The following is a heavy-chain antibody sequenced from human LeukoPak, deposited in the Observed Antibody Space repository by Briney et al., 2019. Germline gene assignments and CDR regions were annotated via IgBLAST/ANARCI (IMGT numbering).Heavy chain of an antibody. D-gene: IGHD3-10*01. V-gene: IGHV1-24*01. CDR1: GYTLTELS. CDR3: ATPSPYRSGSCLICPIDY. J-gene: IGHJ4*02. CDR2: FDPEDGET. Sequence: GASVKVSCKVSGYTLTELSMHWVRQAPGKGLERMGGFDPEDGETIYAQKFQGRVTMTEDTSTDTAYMELSSLRSEDTAVYYCATPSPYRSGSCLICPIDYWGQGTLVTVSS.